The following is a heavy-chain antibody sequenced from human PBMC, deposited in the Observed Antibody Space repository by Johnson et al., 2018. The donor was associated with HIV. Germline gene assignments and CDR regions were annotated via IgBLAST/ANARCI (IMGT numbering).Heavy chain of an antibody. D-gene: IGHD3-22*01. CDR2: INSDGSST. CDR3: AISEYDYYDSSGYDAFDI. V-gene: IGHV3-74*01. CDR1: GFTFSSYA. Sequence: VQLVESGGGLVRPGGSLRVSCAASGFTFSSYAMHWVRQAPGKGLVWVSRINSDGSSTSYADSVKGRFTISRDNAKNTLYLQMNSLRAEDTAVYYCAISEYDYYDSSGYDAFDIWGQGTMVTVSS. J-gene: IGHJ3*02.